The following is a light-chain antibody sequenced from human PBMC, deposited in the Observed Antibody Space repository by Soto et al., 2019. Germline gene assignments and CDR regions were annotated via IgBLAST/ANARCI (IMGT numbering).Light chain of an antibody. CDR1: QSINSW. CDR2: DAS. CDR3: QQYDTYSYT. Sequence: DIQMTQSPSTLSASIRDRVTITCRASQSINSWLAWYQQKPGKAPKLLIYDASNLASGVPSRFSGSGSGTEFTLVISSLQPGDFATYYCQQYDTYSYTFGQGTKLEI. J-gene: IGKJ2*01. V-gene: IGKV1-5*01.